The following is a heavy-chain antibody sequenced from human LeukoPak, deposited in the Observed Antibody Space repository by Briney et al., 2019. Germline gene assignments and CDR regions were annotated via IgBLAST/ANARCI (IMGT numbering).Heavy chain of an antibody. J-gene: IGHJ4*02. CDR1: GFIFSTHW. CDR3: VGGSGWLPDF. CDR2: IKGDGSET. D-gene: IGHD6-19*01. V-gene: IGHV3-7*01. Sequence: PGGSLRLSCAASGFIFSTHWMNWVRQAPGKGLEWVAIIKGDGSETLYVDSVKGRFTISRDNTKNSLYFQMNSLRAEDPAVYYCVGGSGWLPDFWGQGALVTVSS.